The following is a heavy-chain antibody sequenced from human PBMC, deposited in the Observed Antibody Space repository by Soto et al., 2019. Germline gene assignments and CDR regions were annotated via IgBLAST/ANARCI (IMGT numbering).Heavy chain of an antibody. CDR1: GYSFTSYW. CDR3: ARYCSSTSCYPYYYYYGTDV. D-gene: IGHD2-2*01. V-gene: IGHV5-10-1*01. J-gene: IGHJ6*02. Sequence: PGESLKISCKGSGYSFTSYWISWVRQMPGKGLEWMGRIDPSDSYTNYSPSFQGHVTISADKSISTAYLQWSSLKASDTAMYYCARYCSSTSCYPYYYYYGTDVWGQGTTVTVSS. CDR2: IDPSDSYT.